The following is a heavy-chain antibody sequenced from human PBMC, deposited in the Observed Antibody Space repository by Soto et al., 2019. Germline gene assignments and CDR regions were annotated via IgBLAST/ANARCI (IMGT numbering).Heavy chain of an antibody. V-gene: IGHV3-30-3*01. D-gene: IGHD3-3*01. CDR1: GFSFSSYA. CDR3: ARVNGDGCNRAICQAFDI. CDR2: ISYDGSNK. J-gene: IGHJ3*02. Sequence: PGGSVRLSCAASGFSFSSYAMHWVRQAPGKGLEWVAVISYDGSNKYYADSVKGRFTISRDNSKNTLYLQMNSLRAEDTAVYYCARVNGDGCNRAICQAFDIWGQGTMVTVSS.